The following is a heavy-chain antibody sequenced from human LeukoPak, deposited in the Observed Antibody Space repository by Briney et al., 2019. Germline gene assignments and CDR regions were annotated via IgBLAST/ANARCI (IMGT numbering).Heavy chain of an antibody. V-gene: IGHV1-46*02. D-gene: IGHD4-23*01. CDR2: INPSGGST. CDR1: GYIFNKYG. J-gene: IGHJ5*02. Sequence: GASVKVSCTASGYIFNKYGITWIRQAPGQGLEWMGIINPSGGSTSYAQKFQGRVTMTRDMSTSTDYMELSSLRSEDTAVYYCARDNSVEDTAWWFDPWGQGTLVTVSS. CDR3: ARDNSVEDTAWWFDP.